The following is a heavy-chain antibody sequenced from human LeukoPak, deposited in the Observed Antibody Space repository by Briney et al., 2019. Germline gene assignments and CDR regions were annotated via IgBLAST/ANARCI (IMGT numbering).Heavy chain of an antibody. Sequence: GGSLRLSCAASGFTFSDYYMGWIRQAPGKGLEWVSYISSSSSYTNYADSVKGRFTISRDNAKNSLYLQMNSLRAEDTAVYYCASHDGYCSSTSCRPSWGQGTMVTVSS. J-gene: IGHJ3*01. D-gene: IGHD2-2*01. CDR3: ASHDGYCSSTSCRPS. V-gene: IGHV3-11*06. CDR2: ISSSSSYT. CDR1: GFTFSDYY.